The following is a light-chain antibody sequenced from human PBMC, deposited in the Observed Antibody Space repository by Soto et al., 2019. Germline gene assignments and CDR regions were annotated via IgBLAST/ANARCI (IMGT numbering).Light chain of an antibody. CDR1: QSVSSN. V-gene: IGKV3-15*01. CDR2: GPS. CDR3: QQYNNWPLYT. J-gene: IGKJ2*01. Sequence: EIVMTQSPATLSVSPGERATLSCRASQSVSSNLAWYQQKPGQAPRLLIYGPSTRATGFPARFSGSGSGTEFPLTISSLQSEDFAVYYCQQYNNWPLYTFGQGTKLEIK.